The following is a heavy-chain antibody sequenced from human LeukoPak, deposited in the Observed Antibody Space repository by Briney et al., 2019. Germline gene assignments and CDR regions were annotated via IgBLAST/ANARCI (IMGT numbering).Heavy chain of an antibody. Sequence: GGSPRLSCAASGFTFSSYAMSWVRQAPGKGLEWVSAISGSGGSTYYADSVKGRFTISRDNSKNTLYLQMNSLRAEDTAVYYCATAEGGLRNYYFDYWGQGTLVTVSS. CDR2: ISGSGGST. D-gene: IGHD3-9*01. CDR3: ATAEGGLRNYYFDY. V-gene: IGHV3-23*01. CDR1: GFTFSSYA. J-gene: IGHJ4*02.